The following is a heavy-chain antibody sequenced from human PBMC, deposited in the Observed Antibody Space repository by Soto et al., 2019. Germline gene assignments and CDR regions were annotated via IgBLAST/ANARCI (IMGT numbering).Heavy chain of an antibody. Sequence: QVQLVQSGPEVKKPGASVKVSCKASGYTFTNFCITWVRQAPGQGLEWMGWISAYNGNTNYAQNLQGRVTMTTDTSTNTAYMELRGLRSDDSAVYFCARAYYYDSSGYYPVDNWGQGTLVTVSS. CDR2: ISAYNGNT. CDR3: ARAYYYDSSGYYPVDN. J-gene: IGHJ4*02. D-gene: IGHD3-22*01. CDR1: GYTFTNFC. V-gene: IGHV1-18*01.